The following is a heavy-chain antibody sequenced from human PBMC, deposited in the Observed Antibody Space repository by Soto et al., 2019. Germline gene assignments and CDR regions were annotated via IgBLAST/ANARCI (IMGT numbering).Heavy chain of an antibody. V-gene: IGHV3-23*01. CDR1: GFTVSSKY. D-gene: IGHD7-27*01. CDR3: AKDRQTPNPNWFDP. CDR2: ISGSGGST. J-gene: IGHJ5*02. Sequence: GGSLRLSCAASGFTVSSKYMSWVRQAPGKGLEWVSAISGSGGSTYYADSVKGRFTISRDNSKNTLYLQMNSLRAEDTAVYYCAKDRQTPNPNWFDPWGQGTLVTVSS.